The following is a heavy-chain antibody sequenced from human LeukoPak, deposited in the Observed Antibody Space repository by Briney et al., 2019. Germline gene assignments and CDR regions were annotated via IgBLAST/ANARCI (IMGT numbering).Heavy chain of an antibody. J-gene: IGHJ5*02. CDR1: GGSFSGYY. V-gene: IGHV4-34*01. Sequence: SETLSLTCAVYGGSFSGYYWSWIRQPPGKGLEWIGEINHSGSTNYNPSLKSRVTISVDTSKNQFSLKLSSVTAADTAVYYCARGGYSYGEAWGQGTLVTVSS. CDR2: INHSGST. CDR3: ARGGYSYGEA. D-gene: IGHD5-18*01.